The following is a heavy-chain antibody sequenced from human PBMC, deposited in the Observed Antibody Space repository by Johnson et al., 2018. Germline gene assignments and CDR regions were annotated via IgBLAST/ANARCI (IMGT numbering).Heavy chain of an antibody. J-gene: IGHJ1*01. CDR1: GYTFTSYW. CDR3: ARGAESFHH. CDR2: IYPDDSDA. V-gene: IGHV5-51*01. Sequence: VQLVESGADVKKPGESLKISCTGSGYTFTSYWIGWVRQTPGKGLEWMGIIYPDDSDASYSPSFQGQVSISADKSISTAYLQWSSLKASDTAMYYCARGAESFHHGGQGTLVTVSS.